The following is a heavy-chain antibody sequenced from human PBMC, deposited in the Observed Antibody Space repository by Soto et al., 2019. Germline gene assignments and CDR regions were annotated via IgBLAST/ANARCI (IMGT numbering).Heavy chain of an antibody. D-gene: IGHD6-19*01. V-gene: IGHV3-23*01. J-gene: IGHJ4*02. Sequence: APGKGLEWVSAISGSGGSTYYADSVKGRFTISRDNSKNTLYLQMNSLRAEDTAVYYCAKSIAVAGNFDYGGQRTLVTVSS. CDR3: AKSIAVAGNFDY. CDR2: ISGSGGST.